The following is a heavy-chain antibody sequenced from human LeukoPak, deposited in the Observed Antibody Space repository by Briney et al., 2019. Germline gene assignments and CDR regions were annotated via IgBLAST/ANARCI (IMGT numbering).Heavy chain of an antibody. Sequence: SETLSLTCTVSGGSISSSSYYWGWIRQPPGKGLEWIGSIYYSGSTYYNPSLKSRVTISVDTSKNQFSLKLSSVTAADTAVYYCASPSIAVAAAPIDYWGQGTLVTVSS. V-gene: IGHV4-39*01. CDR2: IYYSGST. J-gene: IGHJ4*02. CDR3: ASPSIAVAAAPIDY. CDR1: GGSISSSSYY. D-gene: IGHD6-19*01.